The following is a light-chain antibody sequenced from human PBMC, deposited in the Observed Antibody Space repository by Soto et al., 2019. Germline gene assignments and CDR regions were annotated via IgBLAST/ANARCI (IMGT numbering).Light chain of an antibody. V-gene: IGKV1-33*01. CDR3: QQYENRPYT. Sequence: DIHMTQSPSSLSASVGDRVTITCRASQSISRYLNWYQQKPGQAPSLLIYDASKSHFGVPSRFSGSGSGTDFTFTISSLQPEDNATYYCQQYENRPYTFGPGTKVDIK. CDR1: QSISRY. CDR2: DAS. J-gene: IGKJ3*01.